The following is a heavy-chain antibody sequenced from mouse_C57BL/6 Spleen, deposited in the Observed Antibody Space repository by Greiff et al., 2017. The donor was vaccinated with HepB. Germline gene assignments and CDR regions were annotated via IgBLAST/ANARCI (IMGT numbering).Heavy chain of an antibody. V-gene: IGHV1-72*01. Sequence: QVQLQQPGAELVKPGASVKLSCKASGYTFTSYWMHWVKQRPGRGLEWIGRIDPNSGGTKYNEKFKSKATLTVDKPSSTASMQLSSLTSEDSAVYNCARWLPLTTHYFDYWGQGTTLTVSS. CDR3: ARWLPLTTHYFDY. D-gene: IGHD2-2*01. CDR2: IDPNSGGT. J-gene: IGHJ2*01. CDR1: GYTFTSYW.